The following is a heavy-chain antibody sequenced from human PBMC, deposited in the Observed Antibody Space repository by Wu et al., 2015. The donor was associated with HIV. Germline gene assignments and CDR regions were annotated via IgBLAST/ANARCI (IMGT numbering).Heavy chain of an antibody. CDR2: INHSGST. Sequence: QVQLQQWGAGLLKPSETLSLTCAVYGGSFSGYYWSWIRQPPGKGLEWIGEINHSGSTNYNPSLKSRVTISVDTSKNQFSLKLSSVTAADTAVYYCARGRGYYDSSGYRYWGQGTLVTVSS. CDR1: GGSFSGYY. D-gene: IGHD3-22*01. V-gene: IGHV4-34*01. J-gene: IGHJ4*02. CDR3: ARGRGYYDSSGYRY.